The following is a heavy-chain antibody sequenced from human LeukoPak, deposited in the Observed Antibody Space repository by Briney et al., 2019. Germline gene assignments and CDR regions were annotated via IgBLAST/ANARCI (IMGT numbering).Heavy chain of an antibody. V-gene: IGHV4-61*02. J-gene: IGHJ5*02. CDR3: AGEVGGSWFDP. CDR2: IYTSGNT. CDR1: GGSISSGSHY. Sequence: PSETLSLTCTVSGGSISSGSHYWSWVWQPAGKGLEWIGRIYTSGNTNYNPSLKSRVTISLDTSKNQFSLNLSSVTAADTAVYYCAGEVGGSWFDPWGLGTLVTVSS. D-gene: IGHD1-26*01.